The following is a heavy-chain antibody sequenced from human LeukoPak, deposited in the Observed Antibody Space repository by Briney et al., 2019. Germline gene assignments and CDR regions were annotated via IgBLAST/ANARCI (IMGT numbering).Heavy chain of an antibody. D-gene: IGHD3-22*01. CDR2: IKQDGSEK. Sequence: GGSLRLSCAASGFTFSSHWMSWVRQAPGKGLEWVANIKQDGSEKYYVDSVKGRFTISRDNAKNLLYLQMNSLRAEDTAVYYCARSSGAAPDYWGQGTLVTVSS. CDR3: ARSSGAAPDY. CDR1: GFTFSSHW. J-gene: IGHJ4*02. V-gene: IGHV3-7*01.